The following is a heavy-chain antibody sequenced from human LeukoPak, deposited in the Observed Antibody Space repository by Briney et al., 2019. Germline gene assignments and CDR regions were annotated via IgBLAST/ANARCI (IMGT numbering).Heavy chain of an antibody. V-gene: IGHV1-69*01. CDR3: ARHRVGYSGYEGYMDV. J-gene: IGHJ6*03. D-gene: IGHD5-12*01. CDR1: GGTFSSYA. CDR2: IIPIFGIA. Sequence: SVKVSCKASGGTFSSYAISWVRQAPGQGLEWMGGIIPIFGIANYAQKFQGRVTITADESTSTAYMELSSLRSEDTAVYYCARHRVGYSGYEGYMDVWGKGTTVTVSS.